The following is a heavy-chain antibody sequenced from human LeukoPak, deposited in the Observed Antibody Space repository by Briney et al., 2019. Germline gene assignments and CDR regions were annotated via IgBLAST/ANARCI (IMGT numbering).Heavy chain of an antibody. CDR3: ARARSTMMMFAAFDV. J-gene: IGHJ3*01. CDR1: GFTFSSYT. V-gene: IGHV3-21*06. CDR2: ISSSSTYK. D-gene: IGHD3-16*01. Sequence: GGSLRLSCVASGFTFSSYTMNWVRQAPGKGLEWVSSISSSSTYKYSADLVKGRFTISRDNAKNSLYLQMDSLRAEDTAVYYCARARSTMMMFAAFDVWGQGTTVTVSS.